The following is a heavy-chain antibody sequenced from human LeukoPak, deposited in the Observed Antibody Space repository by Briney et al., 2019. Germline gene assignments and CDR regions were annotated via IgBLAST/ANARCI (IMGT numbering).Heavy chain of an antibody. J-gene: IGHJ4*02. CDR2: ISYEGNTR. CDR3: ARGANYYDSSLYYFDY. Sequence: PGGSLRLSCAASGFNFSNYAMHWVRQAPGKGLEWVAVISYEGNTRHYADSVKGRFTISRDNSKNKHYLQMNSLRAEDTAVYYCARGANYYDSSLYYFDYWGQGTLVTVSS. D-gene: IGHD3-22*01. V-gene: IGHV3-30*04. CDR1: GFNFSNYA.